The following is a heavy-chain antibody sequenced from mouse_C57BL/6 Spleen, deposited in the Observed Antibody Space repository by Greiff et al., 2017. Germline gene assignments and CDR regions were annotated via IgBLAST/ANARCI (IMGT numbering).Heavy chain of an antibody. V-gene: IGHV1-52*01. CDR2: IDPSDSET. Sequence: VQLQQPGAKLVRPGSSVKLSCKASGYTFTSYWMHWVKQRPIQGLEWIGNIDPSDSETHYNQKFKDKATLTVDKASSTAYMQLSSLTSEDSAVYYGASDYDYSFAYWGQGTLVTVSA. D-gene: IGHD2-4*01. CDR1: GYTFTSYW. J-gene: IGHJ3*01. CDR3: ASDYDYSFAY.